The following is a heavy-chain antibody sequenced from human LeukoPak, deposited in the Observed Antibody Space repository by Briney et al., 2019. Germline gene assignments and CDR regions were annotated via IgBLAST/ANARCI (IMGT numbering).Heavy chain of an antibody. V-gene: IGHV3-21*01. CDR3: AREWSYYDSSGYYSTPFDY. J-gene: IGHJ4*02. CDR2: ISSSSSYI. Sequence: PGGSLRLSCAASGFTFSSYSMNWVRQAPGKGLEWVSSISSSSSYIYYADSVKGRFTISRDNAKNSLYLQMNSLRAEDTAMYYCAREWSYYDSSGYYSTPFDYWGQGTLVTVSS. D-gene: IGHD3-22*01. CDR1: GFTFSSYS.